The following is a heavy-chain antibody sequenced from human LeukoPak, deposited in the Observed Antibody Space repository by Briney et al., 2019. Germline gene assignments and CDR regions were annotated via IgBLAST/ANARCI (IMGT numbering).Heavy chain of an antibody. CDR2: IYSSGST. D-gene: IGHD3-10*01. V-gene: IGHV4-39*07. CDR1: SGSISSSSNY. CDR3: ARPKVRGGGFDY. Sequence: SETLSLTCTVSSGSISSSSNYWGWIRQRPGEGLEWIGNIYSSGSTHYRPSLKRRVTISADRSNNQVSLKLSSVTAADTAVYYCARPKVRGGGFDYWGQGTLVTVSS. J-gene: IGHJ4*02.